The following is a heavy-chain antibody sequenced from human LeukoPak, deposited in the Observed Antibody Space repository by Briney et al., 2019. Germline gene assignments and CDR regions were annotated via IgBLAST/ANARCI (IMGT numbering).Heavy chain of an antibody. Sequence: GGSLRLSCAASGFTFSSYSMNWVRQAPGKGLEWVSSISSSSSYIYYADSVKGRFTISRDNAKNSLYLQMNSLRAEDTAVYYCARSYSSGSDAFDIWGQGTMVTVSS. CDR3: ARSYSSGSDAFDI. CDR1: GFTFSSYS. D-gene: IGHD6-19*01. V-gene: IGHV3-21*01. CDR2: ISSSSSYI. J-gene: IGHJ3*02.